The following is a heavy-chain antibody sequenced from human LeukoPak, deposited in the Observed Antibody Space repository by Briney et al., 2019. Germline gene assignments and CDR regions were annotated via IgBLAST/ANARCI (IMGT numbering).Heavy chain of an antibody. D-gene: IGHD5-18*01. J-gene: IGHJ4*02. CDR1: GFTFSSYA. CDR2: ISGSGGST. Sequence: GGSLRLSCAASGFTFSSYAMSWVRQAPGKGLEWVSAISGSGGSTYYADSVKGRFTISRDNSKNTLYLQMNSLRAEDTTVYYCAKVEREGSYGTFDYWGQGTLVTVSS. V-gene: IGHV3-23*01. CDR3: AKVEREGSYGTFDY.